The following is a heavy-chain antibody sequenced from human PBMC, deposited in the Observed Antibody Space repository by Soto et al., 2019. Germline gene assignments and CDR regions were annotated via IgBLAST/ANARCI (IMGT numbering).Heavy chain of an antibody. Sequence: QVQLVESGGGVVQPGRSLRLSCAASGFTFSNNSMDWVRQAPGKGLEWVAVIAYDGRNKYIAESVKGRFTISRDNSKNTLFLQMNSMTAEDTAVYYCARGTTTYVCSAMDVWGEGTTVTVSS. D-gene: IGHD3-10*02. CDR1: GFTFSNNS. V-gene: IGHV3-30-3*01. CDR3: ARGTTTYVCSAMDV. CDR2: IAYDGRNK. J-gene: IGHJ6*03.